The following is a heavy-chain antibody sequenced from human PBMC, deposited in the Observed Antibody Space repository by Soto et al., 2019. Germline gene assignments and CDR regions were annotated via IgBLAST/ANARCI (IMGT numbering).Heavy chain of an antibody. Sequence: ASVKVSCKASGYTFTSYYMHWVRQAPGQGLEWMGIINPSGGSTRYSQKFRGRVTITRDTSASTAYMELNSLRSEDTAVYYCARTSGYYSLDYWGQGALVTVSS. CDR1: GYTFTSYY. J-gene: IGHJ4*02. V-gene: IGHV1-46*01. D-gene: IGHD3-22*01. CDR3: ARTSGYYSLDY. CDR2: INPSGGST.